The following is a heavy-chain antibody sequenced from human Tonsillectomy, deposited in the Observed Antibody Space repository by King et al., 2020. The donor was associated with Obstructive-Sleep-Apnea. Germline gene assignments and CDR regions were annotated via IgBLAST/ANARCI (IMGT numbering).Heavy chain of an antibody. CDR2: ISGSGGST. Sequence: VQLVESGGGLVQPGGSLRLSCAASGFTFSSYAMSWVRPAPGKGLEWVSGISGSGGSTYYADSVKGRFTISRDNSKNTLYMQMNSLRTEDTAVYYCAKDQSSYDFWSGHYAFDIWGQGTMVTVSS. CDR1: GFTFSSYA. V-gene: IGHV3-23*04. D-gene: IGHD3-3*01. CDR3: AKDQSSYDFWSGHYAFDI. J-gene: IGHJ3*02.